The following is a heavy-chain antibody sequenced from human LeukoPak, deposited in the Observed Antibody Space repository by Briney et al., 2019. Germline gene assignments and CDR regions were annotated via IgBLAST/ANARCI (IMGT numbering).Heavy chain of an antibody. CDR1: GGTFSSYG. V-gene: IGHV1-69*13. CDR3: ARGARLLWFGELSV. D-gene: IGHD3-10*01. J-gene: IGHJ4*02. Sequence: GASVKVSCKASGGTFSSYGISWVRQAPGQGLEWMGGIIPIFGTANYAQKFQGRVTITADESTSTAYMELSSLRSEDTAVYYCARGARLLWFGELSVWGQGTLVTVSS. CDR2: IIPIFGTA.